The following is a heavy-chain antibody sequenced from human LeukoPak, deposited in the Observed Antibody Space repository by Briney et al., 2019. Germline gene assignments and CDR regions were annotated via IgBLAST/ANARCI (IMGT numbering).Heavy chain of an antibody. J-gene: IGHJ3*01. CDR3: ASDSISMNAFDA. Sequence: PSETLSLTCTVSGGSFTTHYWSWIRQPPGKGLEWIGYISYIGSTNYNPSLMSRVTISIDTSNNEVSLMLTSVTAADTAVYYCASDSISMNAFDAWGQGTMVTVSS. V-gene: IGHV4-59*11. CDR1: GGSFTTHY. CDR2: ISYIGST. D-gene: IGHD3-22*01.